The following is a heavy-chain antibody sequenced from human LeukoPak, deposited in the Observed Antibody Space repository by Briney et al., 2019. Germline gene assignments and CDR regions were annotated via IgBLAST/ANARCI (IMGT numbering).Heavy chain of an antibody. J-gene: IGHJ4*02. CDR3: TRVGYIDEGIDY. V-gene: IGHV3-30*14. CDR1: GFTFSNYV. Sequence: PGGSLRLSCAASGFTFSNYVMHWVRQAPGKGLEWVALISYDGNNKDYADSVKGRFTISRDNSKNTLYLQMNSLRAEDTAIYYCTRVGYIDEGIDYWGQGTLVTVSS. CDR2: ISYDGNNK. D-gene: IGHD5-24*01.